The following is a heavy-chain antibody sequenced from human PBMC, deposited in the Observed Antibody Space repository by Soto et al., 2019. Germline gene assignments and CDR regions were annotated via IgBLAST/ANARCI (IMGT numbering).Heavy chain of an antibody. CDR2: INHSGST. CDR3: ARGGGTFGGLISEGGGMDI. J-gene: IGHJ6*02. D-gene: IGHD3-16*02. Sequence: PSETLSLTCAVYGGAFSGYYWSWIRQPPGKGLERIGEINHSGSTNYNPSLKSRVTISVDTSKNQFSLKLSSVTAADTAVYYCARGGGTFGGLISEGGGMDIRGQGTTVTLSS. CDR1: GGAFSGYY. V-gene: IGHV4-34*01.